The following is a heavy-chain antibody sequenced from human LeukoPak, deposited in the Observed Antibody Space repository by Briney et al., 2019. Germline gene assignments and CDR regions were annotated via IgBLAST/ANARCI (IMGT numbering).Heavy chain of an antibody. Sequence: PGGSLRLSCAASGFTFSSYGMHWVRQAPGKGLEWVAVISYDGSNKYYADSVKGRFTISRDNSKNTLYLQMNSLRAEDTAVYYCARPRYSSSWYNFDCWGQGTLVTVSS. V-gene: IGHV3-30*03. D-gene: IGHD6-13*01. J-gene: IGHJ4*02. CDR1: GFTFSSYG. CDR2: ISYDGSNK. CDR3: ARPRYSSSWYNFDC.